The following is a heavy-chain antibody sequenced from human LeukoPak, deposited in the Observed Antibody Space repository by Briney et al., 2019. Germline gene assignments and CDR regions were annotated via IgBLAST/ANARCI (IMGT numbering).Heavy chain of an antibody. D-gene: IGHD3-3*01. CDR3: ARVTYYDFWSGYLFDY. CDR1: GGSISSGNYF. CDR2: IYTTGSA. Sequence: PSETLSLTCNVSGGSISSGNYFWSWIRQPAGKGLEWIGRIYTTGSASYNPSLKSRVTISLDTSKNQFSLKLSSVTAADTAVYYCARVTYYDFWSGYLFDYWGQGTLVTVSS. J-gene: IGHJ4*02. V-gene: IGHV4-61*02.